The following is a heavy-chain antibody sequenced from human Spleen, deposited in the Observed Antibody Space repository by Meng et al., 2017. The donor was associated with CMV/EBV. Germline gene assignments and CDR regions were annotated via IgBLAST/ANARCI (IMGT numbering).Heavy chain of an antibody. J-gene: IGHJ5*02. CDR2: IYTSGST. CDR1: GGSISSGSYY. D-gene: IGHD2-15*01. V-gene: IGHV4-61*02. CDR3: VSGRPWFDP. Sequence: QLQLQESGPGLVKPSQTLSLTCTVSGGSISSGSYYWNWIRQPAGKGLEWIGRIYTSGSTNYNPSLKSRVTISVDTSKNQFSLKLNSVTAADTAVYYCVSGRPWFDPWGQGTLVTVSS.